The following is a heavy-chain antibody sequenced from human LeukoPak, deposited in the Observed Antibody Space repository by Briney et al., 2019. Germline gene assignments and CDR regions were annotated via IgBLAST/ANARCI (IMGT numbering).Heavy chain of an antibody. CDR2: IRYDGSNK. CDR3: AKVDFGYSYDHPFDY. Sequence: GGSLRLSCAASGFTFSSYGMHWVRQAPGKGLEWVAFIRYDGSNKYYADSVKGRFTISRDNSKNTLYLQMNSLRAEDTAVYYCAKVDFGYSYDHPFDYWGQGTLVTVSS. CDR1: GFTFSSYG. D-gene: IGHD5-18*01. V-gene: IGHV3-30*02. J-gene: IGHJ4*02.